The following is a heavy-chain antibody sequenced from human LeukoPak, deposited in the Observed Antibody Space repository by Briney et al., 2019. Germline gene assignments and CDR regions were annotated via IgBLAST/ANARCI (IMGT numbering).Heavy chain of an antibody. CDR1: GFTFSSYG. Sequence: PGGSLRLSCAASGFTFSSYGMHWVRQAPGKGLEWVSAISGSGGSTYYADSGKGRFTLSIDNSKNTLYLQMNSLRAEDTAVYYCAKLVVAALYYYYYMDVWGKGTTVTVSS. J-gene: IGHJ6*03. CDR3: AKLVVAALYYYYYMDV. V-gene: IGHV3-23*01. D-gene: IGHD2-15*01. CDR2: ISGSGGST.